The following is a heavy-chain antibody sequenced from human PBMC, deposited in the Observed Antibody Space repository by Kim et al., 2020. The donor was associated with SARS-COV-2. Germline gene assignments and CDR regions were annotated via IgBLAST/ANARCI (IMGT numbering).Heavy chain of an antibody. CDR3: AAERDEVGWFDP. D-gene: IGHD1-26*01. V-gene: IGHV1-58*01. Sequence: NYAQKFQERVTITRDMSTSKAYMELSSLRSEDTAVYYCAAERDEVGWFDPWCQGTLVTVSS. J-gene: IGHJ5*02.